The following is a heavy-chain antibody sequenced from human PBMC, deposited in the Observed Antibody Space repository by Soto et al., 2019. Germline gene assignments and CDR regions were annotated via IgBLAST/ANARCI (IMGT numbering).Heavy chain of an antibody. V-gene: IGHV1-69*02. CDR2: IIPILGIA. Sequence: SVKVSCKASGGTFSSYTIIWVRQAPGQGLEWMGRIIPILGIANYAQKFQGRVTITADKSTSTAYMELSSLRSEDTAVYYCARRSAYSGSGSYYPDSFDIWGQGTMVTVSS. D-gene: IGHD3-10*01. CDR3: ARRSAYSGSGSYYPDSFDI. J-gene: IGHJ3*02. CDR1: GGTFSSYT.